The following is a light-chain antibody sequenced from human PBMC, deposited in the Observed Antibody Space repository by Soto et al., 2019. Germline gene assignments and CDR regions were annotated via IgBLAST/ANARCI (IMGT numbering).Light chain of an antibody. V-gene: IGKV1-27*01. J-gene: IGKJ5*01. CDR1: QSISNY. Sequence: DIHMTQSPSSLSASVEDIVIITFRASQSISNYLNWYHQKAGKVPKVLIYFASTLQSGVPSRFSGSGSGTDFTLTISSLQPEDVATYFCKKYNSALTFGQGTRLEI. CDR3: KKYNSALT. CDR2: FAS.